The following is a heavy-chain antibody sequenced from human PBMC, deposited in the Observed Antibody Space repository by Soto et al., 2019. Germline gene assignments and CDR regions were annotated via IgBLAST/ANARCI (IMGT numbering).Heavy chain of an antibody. D-gene: IGHD5-12*01. CDR3: ARGRWLRSAFDY. V-gene: IGHV4-34*01. CDR2: INHSGST. CDR1: GGSFSGYY. J-gene: IGHJ4*02. Sequence: QVQLQQWGAGLLKPSETLSLTCAVYGGSFSGYYWSWIRQPPGKGLEWIGEINHSGSTNYNPSLKCRFTISVYTFKRQFSLELSSVTAADTAVYYCARGRWLRSAFDYWGPGTLVTVSS.